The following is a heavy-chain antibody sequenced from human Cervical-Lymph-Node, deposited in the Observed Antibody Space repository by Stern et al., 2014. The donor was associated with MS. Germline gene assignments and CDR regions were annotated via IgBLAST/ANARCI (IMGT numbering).Heavy chain of an antibody. CDR1: GDSLSNDNW. CDR3: ARYQGFQLMNS. Sequence: QVQLVESGPGLVRPSGTLSLTCAVSGDSLSNDNWWGWVRQPPGKGLEWIGEFCHTGSANYDPSLKSRVTISVDKSKNQFSLRLTSMTAADTAVYYCARYQGFQLMNSWGQGTLVIVSS. V-gene: IGHV4-4*02. J-gene: IGHJ4*02. D-gene: IGHD2-2*01. CDR2: FCHTGSA.